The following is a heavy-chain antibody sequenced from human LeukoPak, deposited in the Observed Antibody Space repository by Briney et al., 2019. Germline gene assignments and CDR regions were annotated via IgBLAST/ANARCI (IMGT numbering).Heavy chain of an antibody. CDR3: ARDGWAPKPFDY. CDR1: GGSFSGYY. Sequence: PSETLSLTCAVYGGSFSGYYWSWIRQPPGKGLEWIGEINHSGSTNYNPSLKSRVTISVDTSKNQFSLKLSSVTAADTAVYYCARDGWAPKPFDYWGQGTLVTVSS. J-gene: IGHJ4*02. CDR2: INHSGST. D-gene: IGHD1-14*01. V-gene: IGHV4-34*01.